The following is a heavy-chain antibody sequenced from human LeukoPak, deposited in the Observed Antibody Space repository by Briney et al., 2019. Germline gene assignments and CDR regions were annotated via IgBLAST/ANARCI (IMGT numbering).Heavy chain of an antibody. J-gene: IGHJ6*03. Sequence: ASVTVSCKASGYTFTSYTMNWVRQAPGQGLEWMGWINTNTGNPTYAQGFTGRFVFSLDTSVSTAYLQINSLKAEDTAVYYCARAPLAAAGSYYYYMDVWGKGTTVTVSS. CDR2: INTNTGNP. CDR1: GYTFTSYT. CDR3: ARAPLAAAGSYYYYMDV. D-gene: IGHD6-13*01. V-gene: IGHV7-4-1*02.